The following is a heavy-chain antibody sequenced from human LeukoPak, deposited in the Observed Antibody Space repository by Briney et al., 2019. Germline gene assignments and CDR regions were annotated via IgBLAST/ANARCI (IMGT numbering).Heavy chain of an antibody. CDR3: ARDNTDYDFWSGYWKNNWFDP. D-gene: IGHD3-3*01. J-gene: IGHJ5*02. CDR2: ISAYNGNT. Sequence: ASVKLSXTASGYTFTSYGISWVRQAPGQRLEWMGWISAYNGNTNYAQKLQGSVTMTTDTSASTAYMELRSLRSDDTAVYYCARDNTDYDFWSGYWKNNWFDPWGQGTLVTVSS. CDR1: GYTFTSYG. V-gene: IGHV1-18*01.